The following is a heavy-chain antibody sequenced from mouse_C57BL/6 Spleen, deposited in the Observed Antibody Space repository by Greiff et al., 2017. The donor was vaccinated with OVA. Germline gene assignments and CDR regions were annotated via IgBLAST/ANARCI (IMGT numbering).Heavy chain of an antibody. J-gene: IGHJ1*03. CDR2: IWRSGST. CDR1: GFSLTSYG. D-gene: IGHD1-1*01. Sequence: QVQLQQSGPGLVQPSPSLSLTCTASGFSLTSYGVHWVRQSPGKGLEWLGVIWRSGSTDYNAAFMSRLSITKDNSKSQVFFKMNSLQADDTAIYYCAKKRDGSSHWYFDVWGTGTTVTVSS. V-gene: IGHV2-5*01. CDR3: AKKRDGSSHWYFDV.